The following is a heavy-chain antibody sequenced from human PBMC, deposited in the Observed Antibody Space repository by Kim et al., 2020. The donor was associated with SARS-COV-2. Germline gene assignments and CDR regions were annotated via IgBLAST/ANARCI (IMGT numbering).Heavy chain of an antibody. J-gene: IGHJ6*02. V-gene: IGHV3-30*04. CDR1: GFTFSSYA. CDR3: AREWLVSDYYGMDV. CDR2: ISYDGSNK. D-gene: IGHD6-19*01. Sequence: GGSLRLSCAASGFTFSSYAMHWVRQAPGKGLEWVAVISYDGSNKYYADSVKGRFTISRDNSKNTLYLQMNSLRAEDTAVYYCAREWLVSDYYGMDVWGQG.